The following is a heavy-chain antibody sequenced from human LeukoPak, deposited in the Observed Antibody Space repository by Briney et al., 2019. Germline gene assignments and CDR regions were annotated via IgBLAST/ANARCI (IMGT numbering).Heavy chain of an antibody. CDR2: IYCSGNS. D-gene: IGHD1-26*01. CDR1: GVSITTNSYW. V-gene: IGHV4-39*01. CDR3: ARRGIWDLQIGNWFDP. Sequence: SETLSLTCSLSGVSITTNSYWWGWIRQSPGKGLEWVGSIYCSGNSYYNPFLKRRATISPDTSKNQYSLRLTSVTAAHTAVYYCARRGIWDLQIGNWFDPWGQGILVTVSS. J-gene: IGHJ5*02.